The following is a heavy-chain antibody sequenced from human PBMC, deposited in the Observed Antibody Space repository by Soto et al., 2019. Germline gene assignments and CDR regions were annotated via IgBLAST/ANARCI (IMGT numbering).Heavy chain of an antibody. CDR2: ISYDGSNK. CDR1: GFTFSSYG. D-gene: IGHD3-9*01. Sequence: PGGSLRLSCAASGFTFSSYGMHWVRQAPGKGLEWVAVISYDGSNKYYADSVKGRFTISRDNSKNTLYLQMNSLRAEDTAVYYCAKDLRLARYYDILTGEIDYWGQGTLVTVSS. CDR3: AKDLRLARYYDILTGEIDY. V-gene: IGHV3-30*18. J-gene: IGHJ4*02.